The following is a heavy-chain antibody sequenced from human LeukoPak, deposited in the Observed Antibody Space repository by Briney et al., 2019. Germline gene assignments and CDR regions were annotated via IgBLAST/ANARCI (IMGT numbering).Heavy chain of an antibody. CDR2: ISRDDDK. D-gene: IGHD7-27*01. J-gene: IGHJ5*02. Sequence: ESGPRLVKPTETLTLTCTFSGFSLNTNGVGVGWIRQPPGKALEWLSIISRDDDKRYSPSLKSRLTITKDTSTNQVALTLANLDPVDTATYYCAHTGSAHGDDWFDPWGQGTLVTVSS. V-gene: IGHV2-5*02. CDR3: AHTGSAHGDDWFDP. CDR1: GFSLNTNGVG.